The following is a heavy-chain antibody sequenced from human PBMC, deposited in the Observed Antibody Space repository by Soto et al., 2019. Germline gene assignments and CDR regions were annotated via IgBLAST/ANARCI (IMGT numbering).Heavy chain of an antibody. CDR1: GFTFSSNW. Sequence: GGSLRLSCVGSGFTFSSNWMTWVRQAPGKGLEWVANIRQDGSEINYVDSVKGRFTISRDNTKNSLYLQMNSLRAEDTSIYYCAREVVVSRGASYFGYWGPGTLVTVSS. J-gene: IGHJ4*02. D-gene: IGHD2-2*01. CDR3: AREVVVSRGASYFGY. CDR2: IRQDGSEI. V-gene: IGHV3-7*04.